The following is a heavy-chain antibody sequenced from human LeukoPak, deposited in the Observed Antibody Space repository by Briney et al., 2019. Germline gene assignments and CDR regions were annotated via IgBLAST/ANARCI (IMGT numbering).Heavy chain of an antibody. D-gene: IGHD3-10*01. CDR1: GGSISNRNYH. J-gene: IGHJ5*02. CDR3: AREGLNMVRGVIPKEAWGWFDP. V-gene: IGHV4-39*02. Sequence: SETLSLTCTVSGGSISNRNYHWGWIRQPPGKGLEWIGSICSSGSAYYNPSLKSRVTTSIDTSKNQFSLRLTSVTAADTAVYYCAREGLNMVRGVIPKEAWGWFDPWGQGTLVTVSS. CDR2: ICSSGSA.